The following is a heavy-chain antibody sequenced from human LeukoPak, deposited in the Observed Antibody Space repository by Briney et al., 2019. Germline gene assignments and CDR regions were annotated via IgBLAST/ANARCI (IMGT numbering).Heavy chain of an antibody. CDR2: IIPIFGTA. D-gene: IGHD2-2*03. CDR1: GYTFTSYG. Sequence: ASVKVSCKASGYTFTSYGISWVRQAPGQGLEWMGGIIPIFGTANYAQKFQGRVTITADESTSTAYMELSSLRSEDTAVYYCARELDIVVVPAADYYYYGMDVWGQGTTVTVSS. CDR3: ARELDIVVVPAADYYYYGMDV. J-gene: IGHJ6*02. V-gene: IGHV1-69*13.